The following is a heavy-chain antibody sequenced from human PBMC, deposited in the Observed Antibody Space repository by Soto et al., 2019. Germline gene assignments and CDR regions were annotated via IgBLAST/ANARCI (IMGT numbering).Heavy chain of an antibody. D-gene: IGHD3-22*01. J-gene: IGHJ4*02. Sequence: VESGGGPVQPGGSLRLSCEASGFAFSTSTMNWVRQAPGKGLHWVSYLRRSDTVIYYADSVKGRFTISRDTAKNSLYQQMPCLTAADTAVYYCARGRYYFDHTGQYSSDFDLWGRGNLVTVSS. CDR3: ARGRYYFDHTGQYSSDFDL. CDR1: GFAFSTST. V-gene: IGHV3-48*01. CDR2: LRRSDTVI.